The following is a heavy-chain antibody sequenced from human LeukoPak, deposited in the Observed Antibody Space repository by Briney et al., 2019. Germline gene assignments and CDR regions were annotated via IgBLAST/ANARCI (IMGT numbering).Heavy chain of an antibody. CDR1: GFTFSSYG. D-gene: IGHD5-12*01. CDR3: ARERGYSGYAAGSYYYYGMDV. J-gene: IGHJ6*02. CDR2: IWYDGSNK. V-gene: IGHV3-33*01. Sequence: GGSLRLSCAASGFTFSSYGMHWVRQAPGKGLEWVAVIWYDGSNKYYADSVKGRFTISRDNSKNTLYLQMNSLRAEDTAVYYCARERGYSGYAAGSYYYYGMDVWGQGTTVTVSS.